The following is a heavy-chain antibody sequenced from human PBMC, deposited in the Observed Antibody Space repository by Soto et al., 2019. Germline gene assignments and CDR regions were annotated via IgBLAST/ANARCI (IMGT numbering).Heavy chain of an antibody. CDR2: IRKRTDGGTT. CDR1: GFTFSNAW. CDR3: ATGGITVPGTLDY. J-gene: IGHJ4*02. Sequence: EVHLVESGGGFIKPGGSLRLSCAASGFTFSNAWMNWVRQAPGKGLEWVGRIRKRTDGGTTDYAAPVKGRFTISRDDSQNTLFLQMNSLKIEDTAVYYWATGGITVPGTLDYWGQGTLVTVSS. V-gene: IGHV3-15*07. D-gene: IGHD6-19*01.